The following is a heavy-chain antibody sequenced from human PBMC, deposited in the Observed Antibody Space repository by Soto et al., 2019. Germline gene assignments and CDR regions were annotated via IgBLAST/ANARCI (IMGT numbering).Heavy chain of an antibody. D-gene: IGHD3-10*01. CDR1: GYIFTSHW. V-gene: IGHV5-51*01. CDR2: IYPGDSDT. J-gene: IGHJ6*02. CDR3: ARPARNFYKTVAV. Sequence: XESLKISCEGSGYIFTSHWIDWVRQMPGKGLEWMGIIYPGDSDTRYSPSFQGQVTISADKSISTVYLQWSSLKPSNTPICYCARPARNFYKTVAVWGQRTTGTV.